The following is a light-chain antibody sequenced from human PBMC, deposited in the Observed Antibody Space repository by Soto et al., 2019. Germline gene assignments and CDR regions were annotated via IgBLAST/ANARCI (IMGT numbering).Light chain of an antibody. CDR2: DVI. J-gene: IGLJ2*01. Sequence: QSALTQPASVSGSPGQSITISCTGTSSDVGGYNYVSWYQQHPGKAPKLMIYDVINRPSGVSNRFSGSKSGNSDSLTISGLQAEDEADYYCSSYTSSSTYVVFGGGTKLTVL. V-gene: IGLV2-14*03. CDR3: SSYTSSSTYVV. CDR1: SSDVGGYNY.